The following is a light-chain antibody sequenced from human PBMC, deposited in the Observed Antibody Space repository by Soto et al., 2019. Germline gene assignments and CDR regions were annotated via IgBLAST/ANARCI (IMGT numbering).Light chain of an antibody. J-gene: IGKJ1*01. CDR3: QQHSNWPPT. V-gene: IGKV3-11*01. Sequence: EIVLTQSPATLSLSPGERATLSCRASQSVSSYLAWYQQKPGQAPRLLIYDASNRATGIPARFSGSRSGTDFTLNIGRLEPEDFAVYYCQQHSNWPPTFGQGTKVDIK. CDR2: DAS. CDR1: QSVSSY.